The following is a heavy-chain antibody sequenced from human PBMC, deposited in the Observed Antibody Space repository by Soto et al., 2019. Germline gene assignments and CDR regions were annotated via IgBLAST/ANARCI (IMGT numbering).Heavy chain of an antibody. CDR3: ASLGRHG. D-gene: IGHD3-16*01. CDR2: INQDGSGK. V-gene: IGHV3-7*01. Sequence: GGSLRLSCAASGFTFSSYAMHRARQVPGKGPEWVANINQDGSGKNYVDSVKGRFTISRDNAKNSLYLQMNSLRAEDTAVYYCASLGRHGWGQGTTVTVSS. CDR1: GFTFSSYA. J-gene: IGHJ6*02.